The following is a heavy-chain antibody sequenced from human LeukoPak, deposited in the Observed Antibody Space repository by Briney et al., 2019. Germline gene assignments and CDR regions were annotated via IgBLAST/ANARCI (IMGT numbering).Heavy chain of an antibody. Sequence: PGGSLRLFCAASGLSFSSYWMNWVRQAPGKGLVWVSRIKSDGSSTFYADSVKGRFTISRDNAKNTLFLQMNSLRAEDTAVYYCARLGASTYAFDIWGQGTMVTVSS. J-gene: IGHJ3*02. CDR2: IKSDGSST. V-gene: IGHV3-74*01. D-gene: IGHD3-10*01. CDR3: ARLGASTYAFDI. CDR1: GLSFSSYW.